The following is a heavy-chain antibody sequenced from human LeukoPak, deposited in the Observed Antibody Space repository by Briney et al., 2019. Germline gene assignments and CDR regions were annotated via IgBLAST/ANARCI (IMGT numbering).Heavy chain of an antibody. V-gene: IGHV1-18*01. J-gene: IGHJ4*02. D-gene: IGHD2-15*01. CDR3: ARGIIAYYFDY. Sequence: GASVKASCTPSSYTLSNYGISGVRQSPGQGLEWMGLISAYGNTNYAQNLQGRVTMTTDTSTSTAYMELRSLRSDDTAVYYCARGIIAYYFDYWGQGTLVTVSS. CDR1: SYTLSNYG. CDR2: ISAYGNT.